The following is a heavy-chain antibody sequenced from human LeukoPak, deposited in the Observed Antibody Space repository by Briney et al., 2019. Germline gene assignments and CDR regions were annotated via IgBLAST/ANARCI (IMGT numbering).Heavy chain of an antibody. CDR1: GYTFTGYY. V-gene: IGHV1-2*04. CDR2: INPNSGGT. Sequence: GASVKVSCKASGYTFTGYYMHWGRQAPGQGLEWMGGINPNSGGTNYAQKFQGWVTMTRDTSISTAYMELSRLRSDDTAVYYCARAFRRILTGPRAYGMDVWGKGTTVTVSS. CDR3: ARAFRRILTGPRAYGMDV. D-gene: IGHD3-9*01. J-gene: IGHJ6*04.